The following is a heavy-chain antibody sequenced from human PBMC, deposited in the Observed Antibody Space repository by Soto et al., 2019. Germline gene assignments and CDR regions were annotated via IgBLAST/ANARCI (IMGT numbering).Heavy chain of an antibody. CDR3: ASTLSLGRYCSSTSCPHWFDP. D-gene: IGHD2-2*01. J-gene: IGHJ5*02. CDR1: SGSISSSNW. Sequence: SETLSLTCAVSSGSISSSNWWSWVRQPPGKWLEWIGGIYHSGSTNYNPSLKSRVTISVDKSKNQFSLKLSSVTAADTAVYYCASTLSLGRYCSSTSCPHWFDPWGQGTLVTVSS. V-gene: IGHV4-4*02. CDR2: IYHSGST.